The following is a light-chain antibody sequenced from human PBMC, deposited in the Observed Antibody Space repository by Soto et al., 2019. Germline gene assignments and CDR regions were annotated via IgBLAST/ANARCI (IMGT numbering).Light chain of an antibody. Sequence: EIVLTQSPATLSLSPGDRATLSCRASQSVSNHLGWYQQKPGQAPRLLIYDASNRATAILARFSGSGSGTDFTVTMSTLEAEDFAVYYRQKSCTVGQGTRLEIK. CDR1: QSVSNH. CDR3: QKSCT. CDR2: DAS. J-gene: IGKJ5*01. V-gene: IGKV3-11*01.